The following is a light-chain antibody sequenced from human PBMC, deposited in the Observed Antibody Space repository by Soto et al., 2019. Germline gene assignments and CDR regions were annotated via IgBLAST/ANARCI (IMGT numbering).Light chain of an antibody. V-gene: IGLV2-14*03. CDR3: SSFTSTDTYVI. CDR2: DVS. J-gene: IGLJ2*01. Sequence: QSALTQPASLSGSAGQSITISCTGTTTGIGGYNYVSWYQQHPGKAPKLIIFDVSHRPSGVSNRFSGSKSGNTASLTISGLQAEDEADYYCSSFTSTDTYVIFGGGTQLTVL. CDR1: TTGIGGYNY.